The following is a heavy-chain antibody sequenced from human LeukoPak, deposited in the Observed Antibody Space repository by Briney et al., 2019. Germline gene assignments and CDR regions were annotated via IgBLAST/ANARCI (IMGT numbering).Heavy chain of an antibody. D-gene: IGHD5-12*01. Sequence: PGGSLRLSCAASGFTFSSYSMNWVRQAPGKWREWGSYISSSSSAIYYADSVKGRFTISRDNAKNSLYLQMNSLRVEDMAVYYCARGGATPYYYYYYMDVWGKGTTVTVSS. J-gene: IGHJ6*03. CDR1: GFTFSSYS. CDR3: ARGGATPYYYYYYMDV. CDR2: ISSSSSAI. V-gene: IGHV3-48*01.